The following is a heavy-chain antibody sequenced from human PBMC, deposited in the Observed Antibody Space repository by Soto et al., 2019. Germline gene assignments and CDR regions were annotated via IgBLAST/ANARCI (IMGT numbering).Heavy chain of an antibody. CDR3: ARRLATGVAWFDP. D-gene: IGHD2-8*02. V-gene: IGHV4-4*02. J-gene: IGHJ5*02. CDR2: IYHSGST. CDR1: GGSISSSNW. Sequence: TSETLSLTCAVSGGSISSSNWWSWVRQPPGKGLEWIGEIYHSGSTNYNPSLKSRVTISIDTSKNQFSLKLTSVTAADTAVYYCARRLATGVAWFDPWGPGTLVTVPS.